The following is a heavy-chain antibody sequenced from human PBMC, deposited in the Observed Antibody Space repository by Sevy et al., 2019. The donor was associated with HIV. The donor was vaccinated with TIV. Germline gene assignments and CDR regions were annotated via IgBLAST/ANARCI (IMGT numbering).Heavy chain of an antibody. CDR1: GFTFSSYG. CDR3: ARETPRYSSSWYEVRPGYYYYGMDV. V-gene: IGHV3-33*01. CDR2: IWYDGSNK. Sequence: GGSLRLSCAASGFTFSSYGMHWVRQAPGKGLEWVAVIWYDGSNKYYADSVKGRFTISRDNSKNTLYLQMNSLGAEDTAVYYCARETPRYSSSWYEVRPGYYYYGMDVWGQGTTVTVSS. D-gene: IGHD6-13*01. J-gene: IGHJ6*02.